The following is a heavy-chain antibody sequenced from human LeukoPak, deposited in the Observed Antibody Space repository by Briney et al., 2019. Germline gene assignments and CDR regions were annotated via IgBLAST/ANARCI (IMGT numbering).Heavy chain of an antibody. CDR1: GYTFISYG. D-gene: IGHD2-15*01. V-gene: IGHV1-18*01. Sequence: ASVKVSCKPSGYTFISYGISWVRQAPGQGLEWVGWISAYKGDTDYVQKFQGRVAMTPGTWTSPAYMELRRLTSDATAVYYCARVNDVAVVAAAAPHFEHWGQGTLVTVSS. CDR3: ARVNDVAVVAAAAPHFEH. CDR2: ISAYKGDT. J-gene: IGHJ4*02.